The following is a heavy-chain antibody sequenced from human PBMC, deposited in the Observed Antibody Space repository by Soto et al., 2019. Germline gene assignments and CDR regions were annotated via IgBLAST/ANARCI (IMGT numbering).Heavy chain of an antibody. V-gene: IGHV3-21*02. J-gene: IGHJ4*02. CDR1: GLPLSS. Sequence: DVQLVESGGGLVKPGGSLRLSCAASGLPLSSLNWVRQPPGKGLEWVSSISATGRDIHYADSVQGRSTSSRDNDKSIMYLQMNSLRAEDTGVNYCTRGRGDDDDWGQGTRVTVSS. D-gene: IGHD3-10*01. CDR2: ISATGRDI. CDR3: TRGRGDDDD.